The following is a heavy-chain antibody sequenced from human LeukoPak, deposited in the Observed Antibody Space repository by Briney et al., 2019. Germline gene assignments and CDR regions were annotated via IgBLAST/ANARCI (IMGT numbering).Heavy chain of an antibody. D-gene: IGHD3-16*02. CDR1: GYTFTSYY. CDR2: INPSGGST. CDR3: ASPRLGELSLVFDY. Sequence: ASVKVSCRASGYTFTSYYMRWVRQAPGQGLEWMGIINPSGGSTSYAQKFQGRVTMTRDMSTSTVYMELSSLRSEDTAVYYCASPRLGELSLVFDYWGQGTLVTVSS. J-gene: IGHJ4*02. V-gene: IGHV1-46*01.